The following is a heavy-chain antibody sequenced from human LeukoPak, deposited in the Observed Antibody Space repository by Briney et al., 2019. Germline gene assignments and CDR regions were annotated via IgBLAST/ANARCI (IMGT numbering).Heavy chain of an antibody. D-gene: IGHD2-2*01. CDR1: GGTFSSYA. CDR2: IIPIFGTA. V-gene: IGHV1-69*13. J-gene: IGHJ6*02. Sequence: GASVKVSCKASGGTFSSYAISWVRQAPGQGLEWMGGIIPIFGTANYAQKFQGRVTITADESTSTAYMELSSLRSEDTAVYYCATVPDCSSTSCYGYYYYGMDVWGQGTTVTVSS. CDR3: ATVPDCSSTSCYGYYYYGMDV.